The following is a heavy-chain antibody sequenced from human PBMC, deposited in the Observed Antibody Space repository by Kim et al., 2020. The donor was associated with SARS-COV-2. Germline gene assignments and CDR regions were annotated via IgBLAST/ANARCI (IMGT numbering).Heavy chain of an antibody. CDR1: GFTFSSYA. CDR3: AREGIQLWFGGAFDI. D-gene: IGHD5-18*01. CDR2: ISYDGSNK. Sequence: GGSLRLSCAASGFTFSSYAMHWVRQAPGKGLEWVAVISYDGSNKYYADSVKGRFTISRDNSKNTLYLQMNSLRAEDTAVYYCAREGIQLWFGGAFDIWGQGTMVTVSS. V-gene: IGHV3-30-3*01. J-gene: IGHJ3*02.